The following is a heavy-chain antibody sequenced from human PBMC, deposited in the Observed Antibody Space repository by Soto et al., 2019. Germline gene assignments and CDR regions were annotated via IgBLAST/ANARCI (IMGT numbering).Heavy chain of an antibody. Sequence: PGGSLRLSCAASGFTFSSYSMNWVRQAPGKGLEWVSSISSSSSYIYYADSVKGRFTISRDNAKNSLYLQMNSLRAEDTAVYYCARSGRVVVAATFLVSPRRRFDYWGQGTLVTVSS. J-gene: IGHJ4*02. CDR3: ARSGRVVVAATFLVSPRRRFDY. D-gene: IGHD2-15*01. CDR1: GFTFSSYS. V-gene: IGHV3-21*01. CDR2: ISSSSSYI.